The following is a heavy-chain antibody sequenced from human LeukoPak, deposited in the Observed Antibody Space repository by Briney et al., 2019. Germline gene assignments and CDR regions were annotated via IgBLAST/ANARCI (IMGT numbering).Heavy chain of an antibody. D-gene: IGHD6-13*01. Sequence: SETLSLTCTVSGGSISSYYWSWIRQPPGKGLEWIGYIYYSGSTNYNPSLKSRVTISVDTSKNQFSLKLSSVTAADTAVYYCARVAWAAAGNNWFDPWGQGTLVTVSS. J-gene: IGHJ5*02. CDR2: IYYSGST. V-gene: IGHV4-59*01. CDR1: GGSISSYY. CDR3: ARVAWAAAGNNWFDP.